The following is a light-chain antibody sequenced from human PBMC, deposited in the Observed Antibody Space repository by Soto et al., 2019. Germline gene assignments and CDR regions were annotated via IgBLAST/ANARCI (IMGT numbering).Light chain of an antibody. CDR3: QQYQNLWT. Sequence: EFVLTQSPCTLSLSPGERATLSCRASQTIYSNVAWYQQRPGQPPRLLIYRSSSRATGIPARFSGSASGTEFTLTINSLKSEDFAVYYCQQYQNLWTFGQGTKVDIK. V-gene: IGKV3-15*01. J-gene: IGKJ1*01. CDR2: RSS. CDR1: QTIYSN.